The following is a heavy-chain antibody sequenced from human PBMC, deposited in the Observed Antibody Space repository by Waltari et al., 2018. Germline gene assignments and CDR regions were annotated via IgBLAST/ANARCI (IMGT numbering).Heavy chain of an antibody. D-gene: IGHD5-12*01. Sequence: QVPLQESGPGPVKPSQTLTLTCNVSGGSISRPYCWSWIRQSPGKGLEWIGYVYQSGSTLYNPTLNNRVTMSVDRSKNQFSLRLTSLTAADTAVYFCARGGGGYDKYYFDLWGQGTLVTVSS. CDR3: ARGGGGYDKYYFDL. CDR1: GGSISRPYC. J-gene: IGHJ4*02. V-gene: IGHV4-30-4*01. CDR2: VYQSGST.